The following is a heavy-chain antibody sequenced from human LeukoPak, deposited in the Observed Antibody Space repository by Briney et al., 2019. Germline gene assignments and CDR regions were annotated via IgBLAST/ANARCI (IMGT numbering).Heavy chain of an antibody. V-gene: IGHV1-18*01. J-gene: IGHJ6*02. CDR1: VYTFTSYG. D-gene: IGHD3-9*01. Sequence: GASENLSCKASVYTFTSYGISWVRHAPGQGLEWMGWISAYNGNTNNAQKLQGRVTMTTDTSTSTAYMELRSLRSDDTAVYFCARDLKAYYDMLTGYFRGDYYYGMDIWGQGTTVTVSS. CDR3: ARDLKAYYDMLTGYFRGDYYYGMDI. CDR2: ISAYNGNT.